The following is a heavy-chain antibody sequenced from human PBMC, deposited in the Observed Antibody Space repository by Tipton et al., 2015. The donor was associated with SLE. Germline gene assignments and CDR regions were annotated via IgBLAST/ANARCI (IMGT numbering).Heavy chain of an antibody. CDR1: GYTFRTYG. Sequence: QLVQSGAEVKKPGASVKVSCKASGYTFRTYGITWVRQAPGQGLEWMGWISTYKGDTNYAQKFQGRVTMTADTSTSTAYMELRSLRSDDTAVYYCARGIAGRRRGYYYGMDVWGQGTTVTVSS. CDR2: ISTYKGDT. CDR3: ARGIAGRRRGYYYGMDV. V-gene: IGHV1-18*01. J-gene: IGHJ6*02. D-gene: IGHD1-14*01.